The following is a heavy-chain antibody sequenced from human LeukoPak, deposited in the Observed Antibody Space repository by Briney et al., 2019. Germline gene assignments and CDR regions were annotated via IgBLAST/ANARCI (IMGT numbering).Heavy chain of an antibody. CDR3: CRAEINYFDP. CDR1: GAAVTSGAYY. V-gene: IGHV4-31*03. CDR2: ISYSGST. D-gene: IGHD4-11*01. J-gene: IGHJ5*02. Sequence: PSETLSLTCTVSGAAVTSGAYYWSWIRQHPGKGLEWIGSISYSGSTYHYPSLKSRVNISLDTSKNQFSLKLSSVTAADTAVYYCCRAEINYFDPWGQGTLVTVSS.